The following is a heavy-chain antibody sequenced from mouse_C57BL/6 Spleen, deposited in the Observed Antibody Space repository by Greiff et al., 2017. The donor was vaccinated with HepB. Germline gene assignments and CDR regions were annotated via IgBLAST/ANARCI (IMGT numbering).Heavy chain of an antibody. CDR2: INPNNGGT. V-gene: IGHV1-26*01. CDR3: ASPTPLYYGTYYAMDY. CDR1: GYTFTDYY. J-gene: IGHJ4*01. Sequence: EVQLQQSGPELVKPGASVKISCKASGYTFTDYYMNWVKQSHGKSLEWIGDINPNNGGTSYNQKFKGKATLTVDKSSSTAYMELRSLTSEDSAVYYCASPTPLYYGTYYAMDYWGQGTSVTVSS. D-gene: IGHD2-1*01.